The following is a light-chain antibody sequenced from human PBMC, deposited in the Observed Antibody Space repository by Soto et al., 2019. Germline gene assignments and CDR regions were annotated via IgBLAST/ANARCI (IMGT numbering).Light chain of an antibody. J-gene: IGLJ1*01. CDR3: PLNAGNHPHF. CDR1: SSDIGGYNY. CDR2: DVI. Sequence: QSALTQPRSVSGSPGQSVTISCTGTSSDIGGYNYVSWYQQHPGKAPKLMIYDVIKRPSGVPDRFSGSKSGNTASLTIYGPRGGGGGYYYGPLNAGNHPHFFGTGTRV. V-gene: IGLV2-11*01.